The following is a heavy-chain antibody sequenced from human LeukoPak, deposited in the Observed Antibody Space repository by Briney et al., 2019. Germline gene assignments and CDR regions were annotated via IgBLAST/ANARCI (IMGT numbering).Heavy chain of an antibody. CDR3: AREGLFSGIAAAGYYYGMDV. D-gene: IGHD6-13*01. J-gene: IGHJ6*02. CDR2: INPNSGNT. CDR1: GYTFTGYY. V-gene: IGHV1-18*04. Sequence: GASVKVSCKASGYTFTGYYMHWVRQAPGQGLEWMGWINPNSGNTNYAQKLQGRVTMTTDTSTSTAYMELRSLRSDDTAVYYCAREGLFSGIAAAGYYYGMDVWGQGTTVTVSS.